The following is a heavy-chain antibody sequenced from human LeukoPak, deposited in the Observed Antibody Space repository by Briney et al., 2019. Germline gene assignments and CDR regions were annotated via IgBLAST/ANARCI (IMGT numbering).Heavy chain of an antibody. CDR2: IVVGSGKT. J-gene: IGHJ6*03. CDR3: ARGGWNYYRDRSDYYYYMDV. D-gene: IGHD1-7*01. V-gene: IGHV1-58*01. Sequence: GASVKVSCKASGFTFTSSAVQWVRQARGQRLEWIGWIVVGSGKTNYAQKFQERVTITSDMSTSTAYMELSSLRSEDTAVYYCARGGWNYYRDRSDYYYYMDVWGKGTTVTVSS. CDR1: GFTFTSSA.